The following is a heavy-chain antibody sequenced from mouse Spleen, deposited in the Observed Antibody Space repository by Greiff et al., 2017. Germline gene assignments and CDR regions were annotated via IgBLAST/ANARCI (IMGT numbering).Heavy chain of an antibody. D-gene: IGHD2-10*02. V-gene: IGHV2-6-1*01. Sequence: QVQLKETGPGLVAPSQSLSITCTVSGFSLTSYGVHWVRQPPGKGLEWLVVIWSDGSTNYNSALKSRLSISKDNSKSQVFLKMNSLQTDDTAMYYCARQLVWQYYYAMDYWGQGTSVTVSS. CDR3: ARQLVWQYYYAMDY. CDR2: IWSDGST. J-gene: IGHJ4*01. CDR1: GFSLTSYG.